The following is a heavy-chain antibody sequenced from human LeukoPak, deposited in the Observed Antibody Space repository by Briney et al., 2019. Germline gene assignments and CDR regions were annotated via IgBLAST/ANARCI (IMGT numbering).Heavy chain of an antibody. CDR3: ARRYCSSTSCLIDY. J-gene: IGHJ4*02. Sequence: GGSLRLSCAVSGFSVTNNYMSWVRQAPGKGLEWVSVFYVGGATYYADSVKGRFTISRDNAKNSLYLQMNSLRAEDTAVYYCARRYCSSTSCLIDYWGQGTLVTVSS. CDR1: GFSVTNNY. D-gene: IGHD2-2*01. CDR2: FYVGGAT. V-gene: IGHV3-53*01.